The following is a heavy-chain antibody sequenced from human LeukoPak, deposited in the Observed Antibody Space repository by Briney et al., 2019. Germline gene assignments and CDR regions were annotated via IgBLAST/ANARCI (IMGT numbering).Heavy chain of an antibody. V-gene: IGHV3-74*01. CDR2: INSDGSST. J-gene: IGHJ4*02. CDR1: GFTFSSYW. Sequence: PGGSLRLSCAASGFTFSSYWMHWVRQAPGKGLVWVSRINSDGSSTSYADSVKSRFTISRDNAKNTLYLQMNSLRAEDTAVYYCAREPAVHDYFDYWGQGTLVTVSS. CDR3: AREPAVHDYFDY. D-gene: IGHD3-10*02.